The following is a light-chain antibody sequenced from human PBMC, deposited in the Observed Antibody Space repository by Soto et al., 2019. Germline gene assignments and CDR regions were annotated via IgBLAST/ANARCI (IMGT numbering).Light chain of an antibody. J-gene: IGLJ1*01. V-gene: IGLV1-51*01. CDR2: DSK. Sequence: QSVLTQPPSVSAAPGQTVTISCSGSSSNIGNNYVSWYQQVPGAAPKLLIYDSKKRPSGIPERFSASKSGTSATLAITGLQTGDEADYYCGAWDGSLRLYVFGSGTKVTVL. CDR3: GAWDGSLRLYV. CDR1: SSNIGNNY.